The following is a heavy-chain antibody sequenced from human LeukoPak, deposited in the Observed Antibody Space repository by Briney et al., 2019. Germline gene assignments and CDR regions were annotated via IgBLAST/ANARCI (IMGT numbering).Heavy chain of an antibody. CDR2: IYHSGST. J-gene: IGHJ5*02. CDR3: ARDDNWFDP. V-gene: IGHV4-4*02. CDR1: GGTISSGNW. Sequence: SGTLSFTCAVSGGTISSGNWRRWVRQPPGKGLEWIGEIYHSGSTNYNPSLKSRVTISVDKSKNQFSLKVSSVTAADTAVYYCARDDNWFDPWGQGTLVTVSS.